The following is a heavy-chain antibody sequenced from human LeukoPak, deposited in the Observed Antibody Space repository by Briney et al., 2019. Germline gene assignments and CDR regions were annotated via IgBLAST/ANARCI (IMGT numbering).Heavy chain of an antibody. CDR3: ARGRGLYARSPYYYYYMDV. J-gene: IGHJ6*03. CDR1: GGSFSGYY. V-gene: IGHV4-34*01. Sequence: PSETLSLTCAVYGGSFSGYYWSWIRQPPAKGLEWIGEINHSGSTNYNPSLKSRVTISVDTSKNQFSLKLSSVTAADTAVYYCARGRGLYARSPYYYYYMDVWGKGTTVTVSS. CDR2: INHSGST. D-gene: IGHD2-8*01.